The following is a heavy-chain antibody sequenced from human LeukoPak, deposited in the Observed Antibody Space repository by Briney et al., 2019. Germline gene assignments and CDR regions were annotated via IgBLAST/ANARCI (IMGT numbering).Heavy chain of an antibody. V-gene: IGHV3-7*01. J-gene: IGHJ3*02. D-gene: IGHD3-22*01. Sequence: PGGSPRLSCAASGFTFSSYWMSWVRQAPGKGLEWVANIKQDGSEKYYVDSVKGRFTISRDNAKNSLYLQMNSLRAEDTAVYYCARLYYYDSSGYYLDAFDIWGQGTMVTVSS. CDR3: ARLYYYDSSGYYLDAFDI. CDR1: GFTFSSYW. CDR2: IKQDGSEK.